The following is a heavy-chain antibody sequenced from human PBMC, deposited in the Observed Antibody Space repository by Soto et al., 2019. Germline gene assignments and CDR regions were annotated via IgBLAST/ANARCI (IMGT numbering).Heavy chain of an antibody. D-gene: IGHD6-6*01. CDR2: ISYDGSNK. CDR1: GFTFSSYA. CDR3: ARENSSSSPFDY. V-gene: IGHV3-30-3*01. J-gene: IGHJ4*02. Sequence: QVQLVESGGGVVQPGRSLRLSCAASGFTFSSYAMHWVRQAPGKGLEWVAVISYDGSNKYYADSVKGRFTISRDNSKNTLYLQMSSLRAEDTAVYYCARENSSSSPFDYWGQGTLVTVSS.